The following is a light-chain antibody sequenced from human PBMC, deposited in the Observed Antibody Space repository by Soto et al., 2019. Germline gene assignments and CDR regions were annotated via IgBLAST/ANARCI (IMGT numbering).Light chain of an antibody. V-gene: IGLV1-51*01. CDR3: GTWDSRLSAVL. J-gene: IGLJ3*02. Sequence: QSVLTQPPSVSAAPGQKVTISCSGSSSNIGNNDVSWYQQLPGTAPKLLIYANKERPPGISDRISGSKSGTSATLGITGLQTGDEADYYCGTWDSRLSAVLFGGGTKVTVL. CDR1: SSNIGNND. CDR2: ANK.